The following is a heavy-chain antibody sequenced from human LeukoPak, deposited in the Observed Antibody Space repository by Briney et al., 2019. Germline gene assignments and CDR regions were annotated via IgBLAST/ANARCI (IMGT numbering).Heavy chain of an antibody. CDR2: IYTSGST. J-gene: IGHJ5*02. V-gene: IGHV4-4*07. CDR1: GGSISSYY. Sequence: PSETLSLTCTVSGGSISSYYWSWIRQPAGKGLEWIGRIYTSGSTNYNPSLKSRVTMSVDTSKNQFSLKLSSVTAADTAVYYCARGNEQQLWYGWFDPWGQGTLVTVSS. CDR3: ARGNEQQLWYGWFDP. D-gene: IGHD6-13*01.